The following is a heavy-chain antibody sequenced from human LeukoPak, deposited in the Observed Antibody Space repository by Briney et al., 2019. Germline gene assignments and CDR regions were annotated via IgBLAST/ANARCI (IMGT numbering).Heavy chain of an antibody. CDR2: FAGSDTTT. D-gene: IGHD3-22*01. CDR3: TTLGYHLDS. V-gene: IGHV3-48*03. CDR1: GFDFGAYE. J-gene: IGHJ4*02. Sequence: GGSLRLSCAASGFDFGAYEMNWVRQAPGKGLEWVAYFAGSDTTTYYAHSVKGRFIISRDNARNSLYLQMNSLRAEDTALYYCTTLGYHLDSWGQGTLVTVSS.